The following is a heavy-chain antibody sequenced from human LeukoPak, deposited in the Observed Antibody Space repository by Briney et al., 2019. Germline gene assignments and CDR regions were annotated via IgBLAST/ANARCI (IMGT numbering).Heavy chain of an antibody. CDR2: IYYSGTT. J-gene: IGHJ3*02. V-gene: IGHV4-4*02. Sequence: SEILSLTCAVSGGSITRSNWWSWVRQSPEKGLEWIGEIYYSGTTNYNPSLKTRVTMSLDKAANQFSLNLKSMTAADTAVYYCARHDPIVGTPDAFDIWGQGTMVTVSS. CDR3: ARHDPIVGTPDAFDI. D-gene: IGHD1-26*01. CDR1: GGSITRSNW.